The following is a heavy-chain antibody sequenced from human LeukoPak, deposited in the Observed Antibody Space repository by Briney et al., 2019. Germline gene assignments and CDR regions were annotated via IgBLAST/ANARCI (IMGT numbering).Heavy chain of an antibody. Sequence: ASVNVSCKASGYTFTGYYMHWVRQAPGQGLEWMGRINPNSGGTNYAQKFQGRVTMTRDTSISTAYMELSRLRSDDTAVYYCARAGKWLLPPDYWGQGTLVTVSS. D-gene: IGHD3-22*01. CDR1: GYTFTGYY. CDR3: ARAGKWLLPPDY. V-gene: IGHV1-2*06. CDR2: INPNSGGT. J-gene: IGHJ4*02.